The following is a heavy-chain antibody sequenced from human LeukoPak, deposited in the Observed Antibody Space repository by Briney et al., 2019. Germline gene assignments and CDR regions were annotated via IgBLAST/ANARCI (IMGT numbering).Heavy chain of an antibody. CDR2: ISSSSSYI. Sequence: PGGSLRLSCAASRFTFSSYSMNWVRQAPGKGLEWVSSISSSSSYIYYADSVKGRFTISRDNSKNTLYLQMNSLRAEDTAVYYCAKAFGADYDILTGPPKDFDYWGQGTLVTVSS. V-gene: IGHV3-21*04. CDR1: RFTFSSYS. J-gene: IGHJ4*02. D-gene: IGHD3-9*01. CDR3: AKAFGADYDILTGPPKDFDY.